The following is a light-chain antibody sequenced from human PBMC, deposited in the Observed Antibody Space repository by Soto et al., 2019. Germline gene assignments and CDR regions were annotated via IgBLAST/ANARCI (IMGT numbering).Light chain of an antibody. J-gene: IGKJ1*01. V-gene: IGKV3-20*01. CDR3: QQYVSTPWT. CDR1: QSVSSN. CDR2: GAS. Sequence: IELTQAPGTLSLSPGERPTLSCRASQSVSSNLAWYQQKPDQAPKVLIYGASSRATGIPDRFSGSGSGTDFTLTISRLEPEDFAVYYCQQYVSTPWTFGQGTKVDIK.